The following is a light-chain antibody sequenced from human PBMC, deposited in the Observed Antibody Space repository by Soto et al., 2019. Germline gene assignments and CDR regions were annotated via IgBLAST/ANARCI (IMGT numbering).Light chain of an antibody. Sequence: DIQMTQSPSTLSASVGDRVTITCRASQNINNWLAWYQQKPGKAPKLLIYKASSIESGVPSRFSGSGSGTEFTLTISSLQPDDFATYYCQQYNSYSRTFGQGTKVEIK. CDR3: QQYNSYSRT. CDR2: KAS. J-gene: IGKJ1*01. V-gene: IGKV1-5*03. CDR1: QNINNW.